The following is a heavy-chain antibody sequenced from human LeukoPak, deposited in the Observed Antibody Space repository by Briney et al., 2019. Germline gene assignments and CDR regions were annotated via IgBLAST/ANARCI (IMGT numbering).Heavy chain of an antibody. CDR3: ARGEYSSSFGSAQEGDY. J-gene: IGHJ4*02. CDR2: INPNSGGT. V-gene: IGHV1-2*02. D-gene: IGHD6-6*01. Sequence: GASVKLSCKASGGTFTSYDMHWVRQAPGQGLEWMGWINPNSGGTNYAQKFQGRVTMTRDTSISTAYMELSRLRSDDTAVYYCARGEYSSSFGSAQEGDYWGQGTLVTVSS. CDR1: GGTFTSYD.